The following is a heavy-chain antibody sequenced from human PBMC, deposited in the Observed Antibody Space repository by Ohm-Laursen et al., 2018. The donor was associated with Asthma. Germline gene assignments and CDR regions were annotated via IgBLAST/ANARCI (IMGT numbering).Heavy chain of an antibody. D-gene: IGHD6-13*01. CDR3: ARIRTAAAGTGAFDI. V-gene: IGHV2-70*04. CDR1: GFSLSTRGVG. J-gene: IGHJ3*02. Sequence: TQTLTLTCTFSGFSLSTRGVGVGWIRQPPGKALEWLARIVWDDDKFYSTSLKTRLTISKDTSKNQVVLTMTNMDPVDTATYYCARIRTAAAGTGAFDIWGQGTMVTVSS. CDR2: IVWDDDK.